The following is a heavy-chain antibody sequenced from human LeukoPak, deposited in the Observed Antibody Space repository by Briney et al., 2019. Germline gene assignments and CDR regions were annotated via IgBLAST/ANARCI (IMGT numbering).Heavy chain of an antibody. D-gene: IGHD3-22*01. V-gene: IGHV1-2*02. CDR2: INPNSGGT. Sequence: ASVKVSCKASGYTFTGYYMHWVRQAPGQGLEWMGWINPNSGGTNYAQTFQGRVTMTRDTSTSTVYMELSSLRSEDTAVYFCARVSQDSRGYKHVFDYWGQGTLVTVSS. CDR3: ARVSQDSRGYKHVFDY. CDR1: GYTFTGYY. J-gene: IGHJ4*02.